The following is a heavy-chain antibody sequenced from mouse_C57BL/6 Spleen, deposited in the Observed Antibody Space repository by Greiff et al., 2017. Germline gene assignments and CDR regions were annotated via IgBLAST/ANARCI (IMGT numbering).Heavy chain of an antibody. V-gene: IGHV5-4*01. CDR2: ISDGGSYT. D-gene: IGHD1-1*01. J-gene: IGHJ2*01. CDR3: AREGKTTVVFDY. Sequence: DVMLVESGGGLVKPGGSLKLSCAASGFTFSSYAMSWVRQTPEKRLEWVATISDGGSYTYYPDNVKGRFTISRDNAKNNLYLQMSHLKSEDTAMYYCAREGKTTVVFDYWGQGTTLTVSS. CDR1: GFTFSSYA.